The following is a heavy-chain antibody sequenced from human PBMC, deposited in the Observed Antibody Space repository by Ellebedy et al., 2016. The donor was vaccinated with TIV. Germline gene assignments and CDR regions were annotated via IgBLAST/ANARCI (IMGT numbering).Heavy chain of an antibody. D-gene: IGHD4-17*01. V-gene: IGHV5-10-1*01. CDR1: GYIFTSYW. CDR3: ARTYGDYISGYYYYYGMDV. CDR2: IDPSDTYT. Sequence: GESLKISXKGSGYIFTSYWISWVRQMPGKGLEWMGRIDPSDTYTNYSPSFQGHVTFSADKSITTAYLQWSSLKASDTAMYYCARTYGDYISGYYYYYGMDVWGQGTTVTVSS. J-gene: IGHJ6*02.